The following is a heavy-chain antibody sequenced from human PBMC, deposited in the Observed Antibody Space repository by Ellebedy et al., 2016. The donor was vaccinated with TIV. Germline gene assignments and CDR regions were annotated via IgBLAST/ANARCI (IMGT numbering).Heavy chain of an antibody. CDR3: GRDRPSSIGVVRPYYMDV. CDR2: IHYTRIA. CDR1: GDSMSSGGYY. Sequence: SETLSLXXSVSGDSMSSGGYYWSSFRPHPGKGPAGIGYIHYTRIAYSNPSLKSRVKISIHKTRNQFFLNLDSVTAADTSAYYCGRDRPSSIGVVRPYYMDVWGQGTTVTVSS. D-gene: IGHD3-3*01. J-gene: IGHJ6*02. V-gene: IGHV4-31*03.